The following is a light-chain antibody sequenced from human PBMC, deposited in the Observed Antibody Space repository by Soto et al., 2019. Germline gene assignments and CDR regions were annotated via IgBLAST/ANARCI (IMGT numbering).Light chain of an antibody. J-gene: IGLJ1*01. Sequence: SYELAQPPSVSVSPGRAARITCGGNNIGSKSVHGYQQKPGQAPVLVIYYDSDRPSGIPERFSGANSGNTATLNISRVEAGDEADYYCQVWDSSSDRYVFGTGTKLTVL. CDR1: NIGSKS. CDR3: QVWDSSSDRYV. V-gene: IGLV3-21*04. CDR2: YDS.